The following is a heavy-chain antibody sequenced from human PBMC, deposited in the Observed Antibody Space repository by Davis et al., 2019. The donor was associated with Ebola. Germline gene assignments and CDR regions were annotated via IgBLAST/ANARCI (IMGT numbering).Heavy chain of an antibody. V-gene: IGHV1-69*13. D-gene: IGHD7-27*01. Sequence: SVKVSCKASGGTFSSYAINWVRQAPGQGLEWMGGIIPIFGTASYAQKFQGRVTITADESTSTAYMELSSLRSEDTAMYYCARDGSTSNEKSGELDYWGQGPLVTVSS. CDR2: IIPIFGTA. CDR3: ARDGSTSNEKSGELDY. CDR1: GGTFSSYA. J-gene: IGHJ4*02.